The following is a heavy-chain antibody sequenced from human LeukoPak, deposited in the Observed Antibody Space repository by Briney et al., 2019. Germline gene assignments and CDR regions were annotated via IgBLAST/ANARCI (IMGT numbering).Heavy chain of an antibody. CDR3: ARMDIAASGPDNWFDP. CDR2: MNANSGNT. CDR1: GYTFTNYD. J-gene: IGHJ5*02. Sequence: ASVKVSCKTSGYTFTNYDINWVRQASGQGLEWMGWMNANSGNTGYAQNFQGRVTMTRNTSISTAYMELSSLRSEDTAVYYCARMDIAASGPDNWFDPWGQGTMVTFSS. V-gene: IGHV1-8*01. D-gene: IGHD6-13*01.